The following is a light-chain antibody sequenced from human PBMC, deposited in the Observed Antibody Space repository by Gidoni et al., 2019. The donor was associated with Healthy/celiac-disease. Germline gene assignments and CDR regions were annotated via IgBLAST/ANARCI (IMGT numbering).Light chain of an antibody. J-gene: IGKJ2*01. V-gene: IGKV3-15*01. CDR1: QSVSSN. CDR2: GAS. CDR3: QQYNNWPL. Sequence: PLERATLSCRASQSVSSNLAWYQQKPGQAPRLLIYGASTRATGIPARFSGSGSGTEFTLTISSLQSEDFAVYYCQQYNNWPLFGKGTKLEIK.